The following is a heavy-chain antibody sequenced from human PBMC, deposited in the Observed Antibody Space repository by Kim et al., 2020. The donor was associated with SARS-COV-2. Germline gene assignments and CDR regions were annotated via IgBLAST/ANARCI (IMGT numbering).Heavy chain of an antibody. J-gene: IGHJ4*02. CDR2: ISYDGSNK. CDR3: AKNDDHYYGSGSWAGESFDY. D-gene: IGHD3-10*01. CDR1: GFTFSSYG. Sequence: GGSLRLSCAASGFTFSSYGMHWVRQAPGKGLEWVAVISYDGSNKYYADSVKGRFTISRDNSKNTLYLQMNSLRAEDTAVYYCAKNDDHYYGSGSWAGESFDYWGQGTLVTVSS. V-gene: IGHV3-30*18.